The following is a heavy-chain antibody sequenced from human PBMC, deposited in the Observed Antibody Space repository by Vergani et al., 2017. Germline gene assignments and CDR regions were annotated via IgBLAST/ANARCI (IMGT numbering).Heavy chain of an antibody. Sequence: QVQLVESGGGVVQPGRSLRLSCAASGFTFSSYGMHWVRQAPGKGLEWVAVISYDGSNKYYADSVKGRFTISRDNSKNTLYLQMNSLRAEDTAVYYCAKGGISGSYHDAFDIWGQGTMVTVSS. V-gene: IGHV3-30*18. CDR3: AKGGISGSYHDAFDI. CDR1: GFTFSSYG. J-gene: IGHJ3*02. CDR2: ISYDGSNK. D-gene: IGHD3-10*01.